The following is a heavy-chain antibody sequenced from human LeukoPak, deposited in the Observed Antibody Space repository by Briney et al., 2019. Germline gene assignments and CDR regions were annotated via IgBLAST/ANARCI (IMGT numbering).Heavy chain of an antibody. CDR2: INHSGST. D-gene: IGHD6-19*01. V-gene: IGHV4-34*01. CDR3: ARVGRQWLVLGAFDI. J-gene: IGHJ3*02. Sequence: PSETLSLTCAVYGGSFSGYYWSWIRQPPGKGLEWIGEINHSGSTNYNPCLKSRVTISVDTSKNQFSLKLSSVTAADTAVYYCARVGRQWLVLGAFDIWGQGTMVTVSS. CDR1: GGSFSGYY.